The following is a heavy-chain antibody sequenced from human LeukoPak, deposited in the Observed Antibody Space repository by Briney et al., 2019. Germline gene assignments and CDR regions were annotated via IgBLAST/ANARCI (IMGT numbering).Heavy chain of an antibody. CDR1: GFTFSSYS. Sequence: GGSLRLSCAASGFTFSSYSMNWVRQAPGKGLKWVSYISSSSSTIYYADSVKGRLSISRDNAKNSLYLQMNSLRDEDTAVYYCARDAAAGTYWYFDLWGRGTLVTVSS. J-gene: IGHJ2*01. D-gene: IGHD6-13*01. CDR2: ISSSSSTI. CDR3: ARDAAAGTYWYFDL. V-gene: IGHV3-48*02.